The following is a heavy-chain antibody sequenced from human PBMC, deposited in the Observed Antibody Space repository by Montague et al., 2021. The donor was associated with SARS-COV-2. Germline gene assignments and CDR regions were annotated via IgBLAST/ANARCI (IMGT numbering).Heavy chain of an antibody. V-gene: IGHV4-39*07. D-gene: IGHD6-13*01. Sequence: SETLSLTCTVSGGSISSSSYYWGWIRQPPGKGLGWIGSIYYSGSTYYNPSLKSRVTISVGTSKNQCSLKLSSVTAADTAVYYCARVGRQQLVRLSGMDVWGQGTTVTVSS. CDR2: IYYSGST. J-gene: IGHJ6*02. CDR1: GGSISSSSYY. CDR3: ARVGRQQLVRLSGMDV.